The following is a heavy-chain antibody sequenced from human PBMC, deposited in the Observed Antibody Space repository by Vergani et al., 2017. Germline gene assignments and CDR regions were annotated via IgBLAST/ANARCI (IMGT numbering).Heavy chain of an antibody. V-gene: IGHV3-23*01. D-gene: IGHD4-11*01. Sequence: EVQLLESGGGLVQPGGSLRLSCAASGFTFSSYAMSWVRQAPGKGLEWVSAISGSGGSTYYADSVKGRFTISRDNSKNTLYLQMNSLRAEDTAVYYCARVRGYSNYALYYYYGMDVWGQGTTVTVSS. CDR2: ISGSGGST. CDR1: GFTFSSYA. CDR3: ARVRGYSNYALYYYYGMDV. J-gene: IGHJ6*02.